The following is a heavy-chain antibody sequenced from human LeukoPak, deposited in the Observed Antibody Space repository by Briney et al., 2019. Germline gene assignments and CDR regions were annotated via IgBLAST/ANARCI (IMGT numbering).Heavy chain of an antibody. CDR1: GYTFKNYI. CDR3: ARLQHTKDWPPGTFDL. V-gene: IGHV1-18*01. CDR2: ISAYNGNT. J-gene: IGHJ3*01. D-gene: IGHD3/OR15-3a*01. Sequence: ASVKVSCKASGYTFKNYIIAWVRQAPGQGLEWMGWISAYNGNTNSAQKLQGRVTMTTDTSTSTAYMELRSLNSDDTAVYYCARLQHTKDWPPGTFDLWGQGTMVTVSS.